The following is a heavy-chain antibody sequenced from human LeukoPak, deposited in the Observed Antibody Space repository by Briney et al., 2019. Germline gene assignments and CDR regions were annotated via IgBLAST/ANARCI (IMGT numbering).Heavy chain of an antibody. J-gene: IGHJ4*02. Sequence: GGSLRLSCASSGFTFSTYSMSWVRQAPGKGLKWVSYISRSASSIYYADSVKGRFTTSRDNAKNSLYLQMNSLRAEDTAIYFCARNVYGDYGIDYWGQGTLVTVSS. V-gene: IGHV3-21*01. CDR2: ISRSASSI. D-gene: IGHD4-17*01. CDR3: ARNVYGDYGIDY. CDR1: GFTFSTYS.